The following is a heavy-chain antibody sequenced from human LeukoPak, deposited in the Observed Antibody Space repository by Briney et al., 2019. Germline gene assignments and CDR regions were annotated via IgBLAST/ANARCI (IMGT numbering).Heavy chain of an antibody. CDR3: ARHTGGSGSYYYYYYYYMDV. V-gene: IGHV4-39*01. Sequence: SETLSLTCTVSGGSISSSSYYWGWIRQPPGKGLEWIGSIYYSGSTYYNPSLKSRVTISVDTSKNQFSLKLSSVTAADTAVYYCARHTGGSGSYYYYYYYYMDVWGKGTTVTISS. J-gene: IGHJ6*03. CDR2: IYYSGST. CDR1: GGSISSSSYY. D-gene: IGHD3-10*01.